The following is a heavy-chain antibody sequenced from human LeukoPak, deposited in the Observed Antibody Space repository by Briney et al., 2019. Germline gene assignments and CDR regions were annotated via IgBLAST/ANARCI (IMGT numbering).Heavy chain of an antibody. CDR1: GYTFTSYY. D-gene: IGHD7-27*01. J-gene: IGHJ4*02. CDR3: ARDLRDPYLGIGIPDDY. Sequence: DSVKVSCKASGYTFTSYYMHWVRQAPGQGLEWMGIINPSGGSTSYAQKFQGRVTMTRDTSTSTVYMELSSLRSEDTAVYYCARDLRDPYLGIGIPDDYWGQGTLVTVSS. CDR2: INPSGGST. V-gene: IGHV1-46*01.